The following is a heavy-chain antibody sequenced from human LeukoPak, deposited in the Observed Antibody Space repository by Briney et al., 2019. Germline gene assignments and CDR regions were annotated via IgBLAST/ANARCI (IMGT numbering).Heavy chain of an antibody. J-gene: IGHJ3*02. CDR2: VYYSGKT. CDR3: ARLLDNDPSGDPDTFAM. CDR1: GGSISCHY. D-gene: IGHD3-22*01. V-gene: IGHV4-59*11. Sequence: SETLSLTCTVSGGSISCHYWSWIRQPPGKGLEWIGYVYYSGKTYYSSSLRSRVTISVDTSKNHFSLKLTSVTAADTALYYCARLLDNDPSGDPDTFAMWGQGTMVTVSS.